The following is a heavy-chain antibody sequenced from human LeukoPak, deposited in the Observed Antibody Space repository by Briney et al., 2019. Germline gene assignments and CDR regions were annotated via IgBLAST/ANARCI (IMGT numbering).Heavy chain of an antibody. J-gene: IGHJ4*02. CDR1: GGSFIGYY. D-gene: IGHD3-16*01. V-gene: IGHV4-34*01. Sequence: SETLSVTCAVYGGSFIGYYWSWIRQPLGKGLEWIGEINHSGSTNYNPSLKSRVTISVDTSKNQFSLKLSSVTAADTAVYYCARALGSPDYWGQGTLVTVSS. CDR3: ARALGSPDY. CDR2: INHSGST.